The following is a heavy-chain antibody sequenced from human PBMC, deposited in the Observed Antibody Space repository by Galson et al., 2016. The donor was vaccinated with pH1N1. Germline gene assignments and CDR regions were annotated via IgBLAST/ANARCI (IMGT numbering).Heavy chain of an antibody. D-gene: IGHD3-3*01. J-gene: IGHJ2*01. CDR1: GFSFSSYT. V-gene: IGHV3-48*01. Sequence: LRLSCAASGFSFSSYTMNWVRQAPGKALERLSHITSGSGGINYADSVKGRFTISRDNAKNSLFLEIDSLRAEDTAVYYCTRCANGPLDFWVFDLWGRGTLVSVSP. CDR2: ITSGSGGI. CDR3: TRCANGPLDFWVFDL.